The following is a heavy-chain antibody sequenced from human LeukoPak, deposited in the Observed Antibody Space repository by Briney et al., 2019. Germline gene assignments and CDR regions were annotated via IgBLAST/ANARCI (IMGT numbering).Heavy chain of an antibody. J-gene: IGHJ4*02. V-gene: IGHV1-24*01. Sequence: ASVKVSCKVSGYTLTELSMHWVRQAPGKELEWMGGFDPEDGETIYAQKFQGRVTMTEDTSTDTAYMELSSLRSEDTAVYYCATSAYRDRDTIVATIYEGFDYWGQGTLVTVSS. CDR2: FDPEDGET. CDR3: ATSAYRDRDTIVATIYEGFDY. CDR1: GYTLTELS. D-gene: IGHD5-12*01.